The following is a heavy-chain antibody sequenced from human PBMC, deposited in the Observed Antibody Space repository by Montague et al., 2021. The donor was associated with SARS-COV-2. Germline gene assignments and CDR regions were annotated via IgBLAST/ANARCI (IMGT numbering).Heavy chain of an antibody. CDR3: ARDRRIGDGGSWGSAYYCFDF. V-gene: IGHV4-59*01. CDR2: ISYSGNT. D-gene: IGHD7-27*01. J-gene: IGHJ4*02. Sequence: SETLSLTCTVSGNSINTYFWSWIRQPPGKPLEWVGYISYSGNTNYNPSLKSRVTISVDTFKTQFSLNLKSVTAADTAVYYCARDRRIGDGGSWGSAYYCFDFWGQGTLVAVSS. CDR1: GNSINTYF.